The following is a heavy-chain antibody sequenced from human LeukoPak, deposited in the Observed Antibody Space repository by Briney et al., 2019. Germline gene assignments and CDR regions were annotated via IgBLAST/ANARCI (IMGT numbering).Heavy chain of an antibody. CDR3: AKADNGGGIAYL. CDR1: GFTFSTSG. Sequence: GGSLRLSCSASGFTFSTSGMHWVRQAPGQGLKWGTIISYDGSNKYYADYVKGRFTISRENSKTTLYLQMNSLRAEDRAVYYGAKADNGGGIAYLWGQGTLVTVSS. CDR2: ISYDGSNK. V-gene: IGHV3-30*18. D-gene: IGHD6-13*01. J-gene: IGHJ4*02.